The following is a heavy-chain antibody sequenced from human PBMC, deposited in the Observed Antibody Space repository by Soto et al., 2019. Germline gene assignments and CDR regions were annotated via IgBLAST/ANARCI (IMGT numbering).Heavy chain of an antibody. CDR2: ISAYNGNT. J-gene: IGHJ5*02. CDR3: AREYDFWSGYYARVGWFDP. D-gene: IGHD3-3*01. V-gene: IGHV1-18*04. CDR1: GYTFTSYG. Sequence: AASVKVSCKASGYTFTSYGISWVRQAPGQGLEWMGWISAYNGNTNYAQKLQGRVTMTTDTSTSTAYMELRSLRSDDTAVYYCAREYDFWSGYYARVGWFDPWGQGTLVTVSS.